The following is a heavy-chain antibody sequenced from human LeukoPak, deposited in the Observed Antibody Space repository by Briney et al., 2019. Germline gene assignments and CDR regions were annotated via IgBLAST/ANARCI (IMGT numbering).Heavy chain of an antibody. CDR1: GFTFSSYA. J-gene: IGHJ4*02. Sequence: GGSLRLSCAASGFTFSSYAMSWVRQAPGKGLERVSAISGSGGSTYYADSVKGRFTISRDNSKNSLYLQMNSLRAEDTAVYYCARDLYDYVWGSYPPGYWGQGTLVTVSS. CDR2: ISGSGGST. V-gene: IGHV3-23*01. D-gene: IGHD3-16*02. CDR3: ARDLYDYVWGSYPPGY.